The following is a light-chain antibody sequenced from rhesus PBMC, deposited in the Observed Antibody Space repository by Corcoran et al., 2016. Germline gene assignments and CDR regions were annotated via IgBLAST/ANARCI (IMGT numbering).Light chain of an antibody. CDR1: ENVNNY. Sequence: DIQMTQSPSSLSASVGDRVTITCRASENVNNYLNWYQQKPGKAPKLRIYKASTLQSGVPSRFSGNGSGTDYTFTIRSLQPEDVATYYCQHGYGTPFTFGPVTKLDIK. CDR2: KAS. CDR3: QHGYGTPFT. V-gene: IGKV1-74*01. J-gene: IGKJ3*01.